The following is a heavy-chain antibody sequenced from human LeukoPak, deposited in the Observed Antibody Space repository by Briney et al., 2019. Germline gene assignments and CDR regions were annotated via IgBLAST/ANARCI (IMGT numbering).Heavy chain of an antibody. Sequence: SVKVSCKASGGTFSSYAISWVRQAPGQGLEWMGGIIPIFGTANYAQKFQGRVTITTDESTSTAYMELSSLRSEDTAVYYCTKDNYAGANWFDPWGQGTLVTVSS. D-gene: IGHD1-7*01. CDR3: TKDNYAGANWFDP. J-gene: IGHJ5*02. CDR1: GGTFSSYA. V-gene: IGHV1-69*05. CDR2: IIPIFGTA.